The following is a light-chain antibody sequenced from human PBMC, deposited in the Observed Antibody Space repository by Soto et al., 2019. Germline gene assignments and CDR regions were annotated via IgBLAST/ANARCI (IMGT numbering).Light chain of an antibody. CDR1: TGAVTSGHF. J-gene: IGLJ3*02. V-gene: IGLV7-43*01. CDR2: STS. Sequence: QAVVTQEPSLTVSPGGTVTLTCASSTGAVTSGHFATWVQQKPGQAPRSLIQSTSIKHSWTPARFSGSLLGGKAALTLSYAQHEDEAEYFCLLCYGGVQVFGRGTKLTVL. CDR3: LLCYGGVQV.